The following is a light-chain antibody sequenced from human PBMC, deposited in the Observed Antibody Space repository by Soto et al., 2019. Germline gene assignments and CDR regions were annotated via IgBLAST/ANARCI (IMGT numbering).Light chain of an antibody. CDR3: QQSYSNPRT. J-gene: IGKJ1*01. Sequence: DIQMTQSPSSLSASVGDRVTITCQASQDISNYLNWYQQKPGKAPKLLIYDASSLQGGVPSRFSGSGSATDFTLTISSLQPEDFATYYCQQSYSNPRTFGQGTKVDI. CDR2: DAS. CDR1: QDISNY. V-gene: IGKV1-39*01.